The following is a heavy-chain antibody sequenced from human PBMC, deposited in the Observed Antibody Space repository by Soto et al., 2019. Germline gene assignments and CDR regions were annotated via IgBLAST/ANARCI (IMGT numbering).Heavy chain of an antibody. Sequence: QVQLVQSGAEVKKPGSSVKVSCKASGGTFSSYTISWVRQAPGQGLEWMGRIIPILGIANYAQKFQGRVTITADKSTSTGYMELSSLRSEDTAVYYCARDRSYGNGVLDYWGQGTLVTVSS. CDR1: GGTFSSYT. J-gene: IGHJ4*02. CDR2: IIPILGIA. D-gene: IGHD5-18*01. V-gene: IGHV1-69*08. CDR3: ARDRSYGNGVLDY.